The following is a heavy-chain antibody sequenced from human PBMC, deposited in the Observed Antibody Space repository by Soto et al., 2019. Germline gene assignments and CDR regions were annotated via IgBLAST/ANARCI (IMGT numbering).Heavy chain of an antibody. CDR1: GFTFSSYA. J-gene: IGHJ4*02. V-gene: IGHV3-23*01. D-gene: IGHD6-13*01. CDR2: ISGSGGST. CDR3: EKVRRYSSPLPPSDY. Sequence: GGSLRLSCAASGFTFSSYAMSWVRQAPGKGLEWVSAISGSGGSTYYADSVKGRFTISRDNSKNTLYLQMNSLRAEDTAVYYCEKVRRYSSPLPPSDYWGQGTLVTVSS.